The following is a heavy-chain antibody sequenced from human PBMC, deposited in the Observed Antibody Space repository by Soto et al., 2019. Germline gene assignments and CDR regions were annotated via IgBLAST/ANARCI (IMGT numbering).Heavy chain of an antibody. V-gene: IGHV3-15*01. J-gene: IGHJ3*02. D-gene: IGHD2-2*01. CDR3: AADRYCSSNTCPGAFDI. CDR2: IKRKIDGETT. CDR1: GFAFTHVW. Sequence: EVQLLESGGDLAEPGGSLRLSCAASGFAFTHVWMTWVRQAPGRGLEWVGRIKRKIDGETTNYAAPVKGRFTISRDESKNTLYLQMNSLKTDASAVYYCAADRYCSSNTCPGAFDIWGQGTTV.